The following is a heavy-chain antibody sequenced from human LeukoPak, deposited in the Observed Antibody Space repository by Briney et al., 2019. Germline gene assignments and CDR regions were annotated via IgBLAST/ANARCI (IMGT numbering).Heavy chain of an antibody. CDR1: GFTFSSYW. CDR3: ASWNQLTFDP. V-gene: IGHV3-74*01. J-gene: IGHJ5*02. Sequence: AGGSLRLSCAASGFTFSSYWMHWVRQAPGKGLAWVSRINSDGSSTSYADSVKGRFTISRDNAKNTLYLQMNSLRAEDTAVYYCASWNQLTFDPWGQGTLVTVSS. D-gene: IGHD1-1*01. CDR2: INSDGSST.